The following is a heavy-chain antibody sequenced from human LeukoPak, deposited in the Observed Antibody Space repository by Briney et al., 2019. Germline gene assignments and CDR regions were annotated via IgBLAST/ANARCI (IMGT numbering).Heavy chain of an antibody. CDR2: ISSSGSTI. V-gene: IGHV3-48*03. CDR1: GFTFSSYE. Sequence: GGSLRLSCAASGFTFSSYEMNWVRQAPGKGLEWVSYISSSGSTIYYADSVKGRFTISRDNAKNSLCLQMNSLRAEDTAVYYCARVSCYGDYEDAFDIWGQGTMVTVSS. CDR3: ARVSCYGDYEDAFDI. J-gene: IGHJ3*02. D-gene: IGHD4-17*01.